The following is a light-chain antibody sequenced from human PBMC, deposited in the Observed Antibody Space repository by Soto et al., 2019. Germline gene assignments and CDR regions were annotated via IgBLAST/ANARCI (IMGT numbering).Light chain of an antibody. CDR3: QQADSFPLT. V-gene: IGKV1-12*01. CDR1: QGISSW. J-gene: IGKJ4*01. CDR2: AAS. Sequence: DIQMTQSPSSVSASVGDRVTITCRASQGISSWLAWYQHKPGKAPNLLIYAASILQSGVPSRFSGSGSGTDFTLTIGNLQPEDFATYYCQQADSFPLTLGGGTKVEIK.